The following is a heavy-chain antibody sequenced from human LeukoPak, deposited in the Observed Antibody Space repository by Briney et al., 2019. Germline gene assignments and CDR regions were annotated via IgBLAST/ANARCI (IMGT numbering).Heavy chain of an antibody. J-gene: IGHJ4*02. CDR2: NSGSA. CDR1: GGSISSSSYY. Sequence: PSETLSLTCTVSGGSISSSSYYWGWIRQPPGKGLEWIGSNSGSAYYNPSLKSRAPISVDTSKNQFSLKLGSLTAADTAVYYCARHKGSWAYCGGDCYSGYFDYWGQGTLVTVSS. V-gene: IGHV4-39*01. D-gene: IGHD2-21*02. CDR3: ARHKGSWAYCGGDCYSGYFDY.